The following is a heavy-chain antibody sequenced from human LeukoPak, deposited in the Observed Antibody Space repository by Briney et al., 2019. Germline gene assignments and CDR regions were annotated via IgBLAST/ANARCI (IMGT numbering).Heavy chain of an antibody. Sequence: ASVKVSCKASGYTFTGYYMHWVRQAPGQGLEWMGYIYPNSGATKYAQRFQGRVTMTRDTSISTAYMELSGLRSDDTAVYYCGTLLSNGPFDYWGQGSLVTVSS. CDR1: GYTFTGYY. J-gene: IGHJ4*02. CDR3: GTLLSNGPFDY. V-gene: IGHV1-2*02. CDR2: IYPNSGAT.